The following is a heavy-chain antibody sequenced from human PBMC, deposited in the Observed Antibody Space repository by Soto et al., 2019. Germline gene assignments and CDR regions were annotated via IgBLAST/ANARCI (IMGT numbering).Heavy chain of an antibody. CDR3: ARGSADTAMVTGFVFFDY. Sequence: GASVKVSCKVSGGSFSSYAISWVRQAPGQGLEWMGGIIPVFGTANYAQKFQGRVTMTRDTSTSTVYMELSSLRSEDTAVYYCARGSADTAMVTGFVFFDYWGQGTLVTVSS. J-gene: IGHJ4*02. CDR2: IIPVFGTA. V-gene: IGHV1-69*05. D-gene: IGHD5-18*01. CDR1: GGSFSSYA.